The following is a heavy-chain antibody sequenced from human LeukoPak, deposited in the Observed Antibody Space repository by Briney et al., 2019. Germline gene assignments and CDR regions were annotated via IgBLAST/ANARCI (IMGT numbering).Heavy chain of an antibody. V-gene: IGHV4-34*01. D-gene: IGHD5-18*01. CDR1: GGSFSGYY. J-gene: IGHJ5*02. CDR2: IDPSGGT. Sequence: SETLSLTCVVYGGSFSGYYWSWIRQPPGKGLEWIGQIDPSGGTNYNPSLKSRVTISGDTSKNQFSLKLSSVTAADTAVYYCAREGGYSYGTFDPWGQGTLVTVSS. CDR3: AREGGYSYGTFDP.